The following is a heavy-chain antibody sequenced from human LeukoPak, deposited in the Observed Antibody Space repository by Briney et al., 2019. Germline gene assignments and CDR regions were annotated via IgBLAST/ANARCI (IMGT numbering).Heavy chain of an antibody. CDR2: ISAYNGNT. CDR3: AGDEVVAGADY. V-gene: IGHV1-18*01. Sequence: ASVKVSCKASGYTFASYGISWVRQAPGQGLEWMGWISAYNGNTNYAQKLQGRVTMTTDTSTSTAYMELRSLRSDDTAVYYCAGDEVVAGADYWGQGTLVTVSS. J-gene: IGHJ4*02. D-gene: IGHD6-19*01. CDR1: GYTFASYG.